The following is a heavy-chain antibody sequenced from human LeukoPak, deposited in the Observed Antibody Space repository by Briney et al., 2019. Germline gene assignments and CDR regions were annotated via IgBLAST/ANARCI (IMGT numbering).Heavy chain of an antibody. CDR1: GGSISSYY. CDR2: IYTSGST. Sequence: SETLSLTCTVSGGSISSYYWSWIRQPAGKGLEWIGRIYTSGSTNYNPSLKSRVTISVDTSKNQFSLKLSSVTAADTAVYYCARYRGDYGWFDPWSQGTLVTVSS. D-gene: IGHD2-21*02. V-gene: IGHV4-4*07. J-gene: IGHJ5*02. CDR3: ARYRGDYGWFDP.